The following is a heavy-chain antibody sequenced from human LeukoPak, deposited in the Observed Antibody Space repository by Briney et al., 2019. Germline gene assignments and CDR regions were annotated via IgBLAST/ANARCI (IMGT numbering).Heavy chain of an antibody. CDR3: ARGLYDILTGYYLYNWFDP. CDR1: GGSFSGYY. V-gene: IGHV4-34*01. D-gene: IGHD3-9*01. CDR2: INHSGST. J-gene: IGHJ5*02. Sequence: SETLSLTCAVYGGSFSGYYWGWIRQPPGKGLEWIGEINHSGSTNYNPSLKSRVTISVDTSKNQFSLKLSSVTAADTAVYYCARGLYDILTGYYLYNWFDPWGQGTLVTVSS.